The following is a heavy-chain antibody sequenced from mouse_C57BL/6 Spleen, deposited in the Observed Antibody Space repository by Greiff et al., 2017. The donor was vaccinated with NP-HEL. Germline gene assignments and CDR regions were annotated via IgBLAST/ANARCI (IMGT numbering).Heavy chain of an antibody. CDR1: GYTFTSYW. D-gene: IGHD3-2*02. V-gene: IGHV1-52*01. J-gene: IGHJ2*01. Sequence: QVQLQQPGAELVRPGSSVKLSCKASGYTFTSYWMHWVKQRPIQGLEWIGNIDPSDSETHYNQKFKDKATLTVDKSSSTAYMQLSSLTSEESAVYYCAREAQTTDFDYWGQNTTLTVSS. CDR2: IDPSDSET. CDR3: AREAQTTDFDY.